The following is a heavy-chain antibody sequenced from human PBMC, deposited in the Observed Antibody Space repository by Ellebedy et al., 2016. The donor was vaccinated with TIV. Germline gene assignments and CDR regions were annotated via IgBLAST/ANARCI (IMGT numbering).Heavy chain of an antibody. Sequence: GGSLRLSCAASGFSFRSYWMSWVRQAPGKGLEWVANIYQDGGVQYYVASVKGRFTISRDNADNSMFLQMNSLRAEDTAVYYCARRGSYGDYAVQINSWFDTWGRGTLVAVSS. CDR3: ARRGSYGDYAVQINSWFDT. D-gene: IGHD3-16*01. CDR1: GFSFRSYW. CDR2: IYQDGGVQ. V-gene: IGHV3-7*01. J-gene: IGHJ5*02.